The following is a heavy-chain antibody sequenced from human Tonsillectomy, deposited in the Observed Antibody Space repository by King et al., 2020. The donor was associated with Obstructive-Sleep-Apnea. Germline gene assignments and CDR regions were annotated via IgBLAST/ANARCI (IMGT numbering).Heavy chain of an antibody. J-gene: IGHJ4*02. CDR2: ASNTRGTT. CDR3: AKEGGGSGIYWIDS. Sequence: EVQLVESGGGMVQPGGSLRLSCLASGCTFSNSAISWVRQAPGKGLEWVAASNTRGTTFYAGSVRGRVTISRDNSKYTVNLQVNSLRAEDTALYYCAKEGGGSGIYWIDSWGQGTLVTVSS. CDR1: GCTFSNSA. D-gene: IGHD3-10*01. V-gene: IGHV3-23*04.